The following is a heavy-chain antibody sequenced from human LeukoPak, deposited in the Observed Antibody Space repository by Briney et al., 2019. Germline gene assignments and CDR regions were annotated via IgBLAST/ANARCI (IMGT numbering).Heavy chain of an antibody. CDR1: GFIFSRYG. J-gene: IGHJ4*02. V-gene: IGHV3-23*01. CDR3: AKGYYYDNSGESYFDY. Sequence: GGSRRLSCAASGFIFSRYGMNWVRQAPGKGLEWVSLMSGSGARTYYADSVKGRFTISRDNSKNTLYLHMNSLRAEDTAVYYCAKGYYYDNSGESYFDYWGQGTLVTVSS. CDR2: MSGSGART. D-gene: IGHD3-22*01.